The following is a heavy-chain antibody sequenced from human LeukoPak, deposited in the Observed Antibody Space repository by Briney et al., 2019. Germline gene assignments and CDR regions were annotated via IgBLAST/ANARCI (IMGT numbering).Heavy chain of an antibody. CDR1: GFTFSSYS. D-gene: IGHD6-19*01. CDR2: ISSSSSYI. CDR3: ARGDSSGWPVDY. Sequence: GGSLRLSCAASGFTFSSYSMNWVRQAPGKGLEWVSSISSSSSYIYYADSVRGRFTISRDNAKNSLYLQMNSLRAEDTAVYYCARGDSSGWPVDYWGQGTLVTVSS. J-gene: IGHJ4*02. V-gene: IGHV3-21*01.